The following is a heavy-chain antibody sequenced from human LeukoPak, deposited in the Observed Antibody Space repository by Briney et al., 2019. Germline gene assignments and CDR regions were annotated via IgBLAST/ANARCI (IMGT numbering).Heavy chain of an antibody. V-gene: IGHV1-2*02. D-gene: IGHD4-17*01. CDR3: ARDREGGDSQNWFDP. J-gene: IGHJ5*02. CDR1: GYTFIGYH. CDR2: INSNGGGT. Sequence: ASVKVSCKASGYTFIGYHMHWVRQAPGQGLEWMGWINSNGGGTNYAQKFQGRVTMTRDASISTAYMELSGLTFDDTAFYYCARDREGGDSQNWFDPWGQGTLITVSS.